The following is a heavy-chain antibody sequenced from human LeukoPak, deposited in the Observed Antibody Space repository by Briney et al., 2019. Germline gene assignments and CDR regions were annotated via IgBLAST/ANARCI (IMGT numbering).Heavy chain of an antibody. Sequence: SETLSLTCAVYGGSFSGYYWSWIRQPPGKGLEWIGEINHSGSTNYNPSLKSRVTISVDTSKNQFSLKLSSVTAADTAVYYCGLIGSGRGWYYYYGMDVWGQGTTVTVSS. V-gene: IGHV4-34*01. CDR1: GGSFSGYY. CDR3: GLIGSGRGWYYYYGMDV. J-gene: IGHJ6*02. D-gene: IGHD2-15*01. CDR2: INHSGST.